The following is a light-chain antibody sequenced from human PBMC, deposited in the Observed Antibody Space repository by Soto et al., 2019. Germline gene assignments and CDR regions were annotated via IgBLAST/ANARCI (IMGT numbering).Light chain of an antibody. CDR2: TTS. CDR3: QQSFTTPYT. Sequence: DIPMTQSPSSLSASVGDRVTITCRASQTIAMYENWFQQKPGKAPKPLIYTTSSLQSGVPPRFSGSGSETDFTLTISRLQPEDSATYYCQQSFTTPYTFGQGTKLEIK. J-gene: IGKJ2*01. CDR1: QTIAMY. V-gene: IGKV1-39*01.